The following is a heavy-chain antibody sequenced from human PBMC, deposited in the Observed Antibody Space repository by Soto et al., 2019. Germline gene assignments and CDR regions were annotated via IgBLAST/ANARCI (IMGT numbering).Heavy chain of an antibody. CDR3: ARVLGYNSSWWRHTAFDI. D-gene: IGHD6-13*01. CDR1: GYTFTNYG. J-gene: IGHJ3*02. V-gene: IGHV1-18*01. CDR2: ISAHTGNT. Sequence: ASVKVSCKTSGYTFTNYGISWVRQAPGQGLEWMVWISAHTGNTNYAQKFQGRVTMTTDTSTSTAYMELRSLRSDDTAVYYCARVLGYNSSWWRHTAFDIWGQGTMVTVSS.